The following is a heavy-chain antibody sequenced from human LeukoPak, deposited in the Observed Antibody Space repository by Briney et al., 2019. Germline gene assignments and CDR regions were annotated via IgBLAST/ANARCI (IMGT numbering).Heavy chain of an antibody. CDR1: GYTFTSYA. CDR2: INTNTGNP. CDR3: ARDRIAAAEGDFDP. D-gene: IGHD6-13*01. J-gene: IGHJ5*02. V-gene: IGHV7-4-1*02. Sequence: ATVKVSCKASGYTFTSYAMNWVRQAPGQGLEWMGWINTNTGNPTYAQGFTGRFVFSLDTSVSTAYLQISSLKAEDTAVYYCARDRIAAAEGDFDPWGQGTLVTVSS.